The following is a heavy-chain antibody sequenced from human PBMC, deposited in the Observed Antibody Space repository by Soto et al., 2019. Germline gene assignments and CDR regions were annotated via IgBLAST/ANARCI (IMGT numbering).Heavy chain of an antibody. CDR3: ARDAPGLRYFEYYFDY. V-gene: IGHV1-69*12. J-gene: IGHJ4*02. CDR2: IIPIFGTA. D-gene: IGHD3-9*01. Sequence: QVQLVQSGAEVKKPGSSVKVSCKASGGTFSSYAISWVRQAPGQGLEWMGGIIPIFGTANYAQKFQGRVTITADESTSTAYMELISLRSEDTAVYYCARDAPGLRYFEYYFDYWGQGTLVTVSS. CDR1: GGTFSSYA.